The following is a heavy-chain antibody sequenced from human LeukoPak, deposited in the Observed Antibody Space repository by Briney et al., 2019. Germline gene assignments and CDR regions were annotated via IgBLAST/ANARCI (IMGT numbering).Heavy chain of an antibody. CDR1: GFTFSNYG. V-gene: IGHV3-30*02. CDR2: IRYDGNTK. J-gene: IGHJ4*02. Sequence: GGSLRLSCAASGFTFSNYGMHWVRQAPGKGLEWVAFIRYDGNTKYYVDSVKGRFTISRDNSKNTLYLQMNSLRPEDTAIYYCAKRDGMYTSGSYYFDYWGQGTLVTVSS. D-gene: IGHD6-19*01. CDR3: AKRDGMYTSGSYYFDY.